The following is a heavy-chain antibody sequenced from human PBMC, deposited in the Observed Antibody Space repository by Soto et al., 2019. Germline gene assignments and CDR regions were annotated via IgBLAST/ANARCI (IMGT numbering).Heavy chain of an antibody. V-gene: IGHV1-18*01. CDR1: GYSFMKYG. CDR2: ISPYSGYT. D-gene: IGHD2-2*01. CDR3: AREASVLIPAAQPSRFDS. J-gene: IGHJ4*02. Sequence: ASGKVSCKGFGYSFMKYGINWVRQAPGQGLEWVGWISPYSGYTHSAQKFHGRLTLTTDTAASTAYMELRILRSADTALYYCAREASVLIPAAQPSRFDSWGQGTLVTVSS.